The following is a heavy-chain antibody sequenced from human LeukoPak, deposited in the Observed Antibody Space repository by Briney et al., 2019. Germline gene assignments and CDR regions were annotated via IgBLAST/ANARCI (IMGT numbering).Heavy chain of an antibody. CDR1: GGSITSYY. J-gene: IGHJ6*02. V-gene: IGHV4-59*01. Sequence: ESGPTLVKPSETLSLTCTVSGGSITSYYWSWIRQPPGKGLEWIGYIFDSGSTNYNPSLRSRVTISVDTSKNQFSLNLSSVTAADTAVYYCARAVVGASYYYYGMDVWGQGTTVTVSS. CDR2: IFDSGST. D-gene: IGHD1-26*01. CDR3: ARAVVGASYYYYGMDV.